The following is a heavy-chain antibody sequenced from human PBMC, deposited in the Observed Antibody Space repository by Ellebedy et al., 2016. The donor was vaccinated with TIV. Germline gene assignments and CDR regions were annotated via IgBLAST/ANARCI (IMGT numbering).Heavy chain of an antibody. CDR2: INWSGDSI. D-gene: IGHD5-18*01. Sequence: GGSLRLSXAASGFIFDDYSMAWVRHVPGKGLEWVSGINWSGDSIGYADSVKGRFTISRDNAKNSLFLQMNSLRPEDTALYYCARDRVPDTSMDYYWHYGMNVWGQGTTVTVSS. CDR3: ARDRVPDTSMDYYWHYGMNV. J-gene: IGHJ6*02. V-gene: IGHV3-20*03. CDR1: GFIFDDYS.